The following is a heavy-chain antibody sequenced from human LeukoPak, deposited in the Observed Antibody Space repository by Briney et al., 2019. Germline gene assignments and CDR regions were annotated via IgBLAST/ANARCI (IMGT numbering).Heavy chain of an antibody. CDR1: GGCFSGYY. D-gene: IGHD5-12*01. CDR3: ARYSGSEGQIDY. Sequence: PSETLSLTCAVYGGCFSGYYWSWIRQPPGKGLEWIGEINHSGSTNYNPSLKSRVTISVDTSKNQFSLKLSSVTAADTAVYYCARYSGSEGQIDYWGQGTLVTVSS. V-gene: IGHV4-34*01. CDR2: INHSGST. J-gene: IGHJ4*02.